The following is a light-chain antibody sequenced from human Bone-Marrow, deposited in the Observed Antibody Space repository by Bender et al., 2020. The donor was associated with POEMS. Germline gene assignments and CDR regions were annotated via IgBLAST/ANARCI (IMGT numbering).Light chain of an antibody. J-gene: IGLJ3*02. CDR2: EVR. CDR1: SSEVGNYNL. CDR3: CSYADNSVWV. Sequence: QSALTQPASVSGSPGQSIAISCTGTSSEVGNYNLVSWYQQHPGKAPKLLIYEVRKRPSGVSNRFSGSKSDNTASLTISGLQAEDEADFYCCSYADNSVWVFGGGTKLTVL. V-gene: IGLV2-23*02.